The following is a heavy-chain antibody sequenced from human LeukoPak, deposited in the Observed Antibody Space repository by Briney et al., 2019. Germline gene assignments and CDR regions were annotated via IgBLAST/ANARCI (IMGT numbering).Heavy chain of an antibody. Sequence: SETLSLTCTVSGGSISSSSYYWGWIRQPPGRGLEWIGSVYYSGNTYYNPSLKSRVTISVDTSKNQFSLKLSSVTAADTAVYYCARQPTAMGTFDYWGQGTLVPVSS. J-gene: IGHJ4*02. D-gene: IGHD5-18*01. CDR2: VYYSGNT. CDR1: GGSISSSSYY. CDR3: ARQPTAMGTFDY. V-gene: IGHV4-39*01.